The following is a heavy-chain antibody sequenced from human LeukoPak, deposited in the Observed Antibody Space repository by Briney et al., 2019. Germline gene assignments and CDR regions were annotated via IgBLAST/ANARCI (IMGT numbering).Heavy chain of an antibody. J-gene: IGHJ6*03. CDR1: GGSISSYY. V-gene: IGHV4-59*01. CDR3: ARSWQQLVPHSYYYYYYMDV. CDR2: IYYSGST. D-gene: IGHD6-13*01. Sequence: SETLSVTCTVSGGSISSYYWSWIRQPPGKGVEWIGYIYYSGSTNYNPSLKSRVTISVDTSKNQFSLKLSSVTAADTAVYYCARSWQQLVPHSYYYYYYMDVWGKGTTVTVSS.